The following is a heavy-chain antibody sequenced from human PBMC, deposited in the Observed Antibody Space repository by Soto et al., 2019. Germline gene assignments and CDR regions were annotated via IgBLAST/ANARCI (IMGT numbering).Heavy chain of an antibody. CDR1: GFTFSGFY. D-gene: IGHD6-19*01. CDR3: ARDRGAVTGQYFDY. CDR2: ISTSGTSV. V-gene: IGHV3-11*01. J-gene: IGHJ4*02. Sequence: QVQLEESGGGLVKPGGSLRLSCAASGFTFSGFYMSWIRQAPGKGLEYISFISTSGTSVNYADSVKGRFIISRDNAKNSLYLQMDSLRAEDTAVYYCARDRGAVTGQYFDYWGQGTLVTVSS.